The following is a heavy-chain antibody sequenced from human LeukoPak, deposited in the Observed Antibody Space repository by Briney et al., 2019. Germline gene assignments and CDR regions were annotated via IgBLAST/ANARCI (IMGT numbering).Heavy chain of an antibody. CDR3: ARDVRAAATVYYYYYYMDV. CDR1: GYTFTSYG. Sequence: SAVKVSCKASGYTFTSYGISWVRQAPGQGLEWMGWVSAYNGNTNYAQKLQGRVTMTTDTSTSTAYMELRSLRSDDTAVYYCARDVRAAATVYYYYYYMDVWGKGTTVTISS. CDR2: VSAYNGNT. D-gene: IGHD6-13*01. V-gene: IGHV1-18*01. J-gene: IGHJ6*03.